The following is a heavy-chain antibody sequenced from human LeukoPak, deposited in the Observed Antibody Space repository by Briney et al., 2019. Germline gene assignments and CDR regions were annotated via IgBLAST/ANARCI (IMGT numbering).Heavy chain of an antibody. CDR2: INHSGST. Sequence: SETLSLTCAVYGGSFSGYYWSWIRQPPGKGLEWIGEINHSGSTNYNPSLKSRVTISVDTSQNQFSLKLNSVTAADTAVYYCARDSPDGYTSGHYYYYLDVWGKGTTVTVSS. CDR1: GGSFSGYY. V-gene: IGHV4-34*01. J-gene: IGHJ6*03. D-gene: IGHD5-18*01. CDR3: ARDSPDGYTSGHYYYYLDV.